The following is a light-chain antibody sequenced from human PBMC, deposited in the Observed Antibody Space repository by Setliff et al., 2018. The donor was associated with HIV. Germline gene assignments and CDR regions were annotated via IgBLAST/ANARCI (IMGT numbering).Light chain of an antibody. Sequence: QSVLTQPPSVSGAPGQTVTISCTRSSSNIGAGFDAHWYQHVPGTAPKLLVFGNSNRPSGVPDRFSGSKSGTSASLAITGLQAEDEADYYCQSFDNGLSGSRVFGTGTKVTVL. CDR1: SSNIGAGFD. V-gene: IGLV1-40*01. CDR2: GNS. J-gene: IGLJ1*01. CDR3: QSFDNGLSGSRV.